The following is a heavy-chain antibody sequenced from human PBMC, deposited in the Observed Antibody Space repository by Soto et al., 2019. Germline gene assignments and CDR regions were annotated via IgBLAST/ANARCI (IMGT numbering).Heavy chain of an antibody. J-gene: IGHJ4*02. CDR2: INPSGGST. V-gene: IGHV1-46*01. CDR3: ARAGRELVADD. Sequence: QVQLVQAGAGVKKPGASVKGSCKAFGYTFTRYYIHWVRQAPGQGLEWMGIINPSGGSTSYAQKFQGRVTMTRDTSTSTVYMELSSLRSEDTAVYYCARAGRELVADDWGQGTLVTVCS. CDR1: GYTFTRYY. D-gene: IGHD2-15*01.